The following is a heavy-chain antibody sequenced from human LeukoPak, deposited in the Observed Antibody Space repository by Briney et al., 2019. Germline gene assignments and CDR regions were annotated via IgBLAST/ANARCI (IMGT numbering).Heavy chain of an antibody. Sequence: GGSLRLSCAASGFTFSSYEMNWVRQAPGKGLEWVSYITSSGSTTHYADSVKGRFTISRDNAKNSLYLQMNSLRAEDTAVYYCANGITMVRGVIGYYMDVWGKGTTVTISS. CDR3: ANGITMVRGVIGYYMDV. CDR2: ITSSGSTT. D-gene: IGHD3-10*01. CDR1: GFTFSSYE. J-gene: IGHJ6*03. V-gene: IGHV3-48*03.